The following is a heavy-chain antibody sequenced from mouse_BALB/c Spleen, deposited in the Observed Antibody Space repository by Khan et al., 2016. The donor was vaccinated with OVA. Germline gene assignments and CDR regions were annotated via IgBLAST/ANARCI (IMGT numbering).Heavy chain of an antibody. Sequence: EVQLQQSGPELVKPGASVKMSCKASGYTFTSYVMHWVKQKPGQGLEWIGYISPNSDGSKYNEKFRGKATLSSDKSSSTAYIELTSLTPEDSAVYYCLRSLYYYGSAGEGFAYWGQGTLVTVSA. CDR1: GYTFTSYV. CDR3: LRSLYYYGSAGEGFAY. J-gene: IGHJ3*01. CDR2: ISPNSDGS. V-gene: IGHV1S136*01. D-gene: IGHD1-1*01.